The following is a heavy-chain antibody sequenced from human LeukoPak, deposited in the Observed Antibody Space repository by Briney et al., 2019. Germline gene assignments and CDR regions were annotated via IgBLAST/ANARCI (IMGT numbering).Heavy chain of an antibody. CDR1: GYTFTSYY. D-gene: IGHD3-22*01. CDR2: IIPIFGTA. J-gene: IGHJ4*02. CDR3: ASANAPYYYDSSGPYGGGFDY. Sequence: ASVKVSCKASGYTFTSYYMHWVRQAPGQGLEWMGGIIPIFGTANYAQKFQGRVTITADESTSTAYMELSSLRSEDTAVYYCASANAPYYYDSSGPYGGGFDYWGQGTLVTVSS. V-gene: IGHV1-69*13.